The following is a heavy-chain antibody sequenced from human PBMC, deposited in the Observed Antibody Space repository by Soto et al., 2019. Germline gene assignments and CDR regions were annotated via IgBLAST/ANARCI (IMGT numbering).Heavy chain of an antibody. Sequence: SQTLSLTCTVSGGSISSGDCYWSLIRQPPGKGLEWIGYIYYSGVTYYNPSLKSRVTISVDTSKNQFYLKLSSVNAADTAVYYCARAQTNIVVVPAPNWFDPWGQGTLVTVS. V-gene: IGHV4-30-4*01. J-gene: IGHJ5*02. CDR3: ARAQTNIVVVPAPNWFDP. CDR2: IYYSGVT. D-gene: IGHD2-2*01. CDR1: GGSISSGDCY.